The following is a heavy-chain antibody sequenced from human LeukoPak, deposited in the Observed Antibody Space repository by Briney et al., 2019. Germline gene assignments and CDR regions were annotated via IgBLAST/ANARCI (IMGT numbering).Heavy chain of an antibody. Sequence: SETLTLTCTVSGCSISSYYWRWIRQPPGKGLEWLGYIYYSGGTNYNPSLKSRFTISVDTSKNQFSLRLSSVTAADTAVDYCARNQPRSFYYYMDVWGKGTTVTVSS. CDR2: IYYSGGT. CDR1: GCSISSYY. CDR3: ARNQPRSFYYYMDV. V-gene: IGHV4-59*08. J-gene: IGHJ6*03.